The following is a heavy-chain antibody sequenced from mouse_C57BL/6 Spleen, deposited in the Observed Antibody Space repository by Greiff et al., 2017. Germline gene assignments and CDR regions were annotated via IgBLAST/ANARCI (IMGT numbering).Heavy chain of an antibody. V-gene: IGHV1-82*01. Sequence: QVQLQQSGPELVKPGASVKISCKASGYAFSSSWMNWVKQRPGKGLEWIGRIYPGDGDTNYNGKFKGKATLTADKSSSTAYMQLSSLTSEESAVYFCAKSRGWYFDVWGTGTTVTVSS. CDR3: AKSRGWYFDV. J-gene: IGHJ1*03. CDR1: GYAFSSSW. CDR2: IYPGDGDT.